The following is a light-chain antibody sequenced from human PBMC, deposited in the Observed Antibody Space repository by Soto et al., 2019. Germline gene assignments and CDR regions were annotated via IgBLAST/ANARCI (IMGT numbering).Light chain of an antibody. CDR2: KAS. CDR1: QTISSW. Sequence: DIQMPQSPSTLSGSVVDIVTMTCRASQTISSWLAWYQQKPGKAPKLLIYKASTLKSGVPSRFSGSGSGTEFTLPISSLQREDFAIYYCQQSYSSTWTFGQGTKVDIK. J-gene: IGKJ1*01. CDR3: QQSYSSTWT. V-gene: IGKV1-5*03.